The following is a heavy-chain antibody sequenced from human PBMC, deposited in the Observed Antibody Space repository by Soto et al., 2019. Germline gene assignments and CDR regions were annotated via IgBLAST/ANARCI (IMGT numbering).Heavy chain of an antibody. D-gene: IGHD1-26*01. V-gene: IGHV3-23*01. CDR3: AKDNSNQWELLPFDN. CDR1: GFTFSRYP. CDR2: ISGSGGST. J-gene: IGHJ4*02. Sequence: EVQLLESGGGLVQPGGSLRLSCAASGFTFSRYPMSWVRQAPGKGLEWVSAISGSGGSTYYPDSVKGRFTNSRDNSKNTLYLQMNCPRAEDTAVYYCAKDNSNQWELLPFDNWGQGTLVTVSS.